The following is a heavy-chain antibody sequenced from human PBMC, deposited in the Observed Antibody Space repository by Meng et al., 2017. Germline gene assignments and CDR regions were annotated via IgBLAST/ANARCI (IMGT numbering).Heavy chain of an antibody. CDR3: ARSALRDYGMDV. CDR2: TYYRSKWYN. CDR1: GDSVSSNSAA. Sequence: SETLSLTCAISGDSVSSNSAAWNWIRQSPSRGLEWLGRTYYRSKWYNDYAVSVKSRITINPDTSKNQFSLQLNSVTPEDTAVYYCARSALRDYGMDVWGQGTTVTVYS. V-gene: IGHV6-1*01. J-gene: IGHJ6*01.